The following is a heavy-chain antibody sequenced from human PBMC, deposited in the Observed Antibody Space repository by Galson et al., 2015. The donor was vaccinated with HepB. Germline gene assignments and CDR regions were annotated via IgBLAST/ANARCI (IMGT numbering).Heavy chain of an antibody. CDR3: AKGGVGQQRHDWCDP. J-gene: IGHJ5*02. Sequence: SLRLSCAASRFTFRSHNMKWVRQAPGKGLERVSSISGNSNYIYYAISVRGRFTISRDNAKNSLYLEMNSLRDEDTAVYYFAKGGVGQQRHDWCDPWGQGTLVTGSS. D-gene: IGHD6-25*01. CDR1: RFTFRSHN. V-gene: IGHV3-21*01. CDR2: ISGNSNYI.